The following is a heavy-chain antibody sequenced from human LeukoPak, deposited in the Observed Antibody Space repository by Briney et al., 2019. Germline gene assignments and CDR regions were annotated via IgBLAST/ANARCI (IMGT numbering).Heavy chain of an antibody. J-gene: IGHJ3*02. CDR1: GGAITNYY. CDR3: ARGVGNDNSDAFDI. CDR2: IYYTGST. D-gene: IGHD1-1*01. V-gene: IGHV4-59*08. Sequence: SETLSLTCGVSGGAITNYYWNWIRQAPGKGLEWLGYIYYTGSTTYNPSVKSRITISLDTSKNQFSLKLSSVTAADTAVYYCARGVGNDNSDAFDIWGQGTMVTVSS.